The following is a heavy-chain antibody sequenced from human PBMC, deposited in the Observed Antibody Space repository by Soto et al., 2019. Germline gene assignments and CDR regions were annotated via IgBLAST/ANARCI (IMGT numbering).Heavy chain of an antibody. J-gene: IGHJ4*02. CDR3: AKENIVVVSSGDFDX. CDR2: ISCSGDSA. V-gene: IGHV3-23*01. D-gene: IGHD2-21*01. Sequence: GGSLRLSCEASGFTFSSYAMTWVRQSPGGGLEGVSGISCSGDSAYYADSVKGRFTISRDNSKNTLYLHINSLIAEDTAVYYCAKENIVVVSSGDFDXWGQGALVTVSX. CDR1: GFTFSSYA.